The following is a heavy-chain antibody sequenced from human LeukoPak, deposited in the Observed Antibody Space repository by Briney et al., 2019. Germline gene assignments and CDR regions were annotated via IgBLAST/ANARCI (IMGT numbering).Heavy chain of an antibody. CDR2: INPSGGST. Sequence: ASVKVSCKASGYTFTSYYMHWVRQAPGQGLEWMGIINPSGGSTSYAQKFQGRVTMTRDMSTSTDYMELSSLRSEDTAVYYCARDYYYDSSGYYLDYWGQGTLVTVSS. CDR1: GYTFTSYY. D-gene: IGHD3-22*01. CDR3: ARDYYYDSSGYYLDY. V-gene: IGHV1-46*01. J-gene: IGHJ4*02.